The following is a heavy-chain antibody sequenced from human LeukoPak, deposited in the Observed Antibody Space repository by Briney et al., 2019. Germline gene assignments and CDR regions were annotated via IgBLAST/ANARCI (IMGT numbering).Heavy chain of an antibody. CDR3: AREGNSYGSDY. CDR1: GYTFTSYG. J-gene: IGHJ4*02. Sequence: GASVKVSCKASGYTFTSYGISWVRQAPGQRPEWMGWINPANDNIKYSQRFQGRVTITKDTSASTVYMELSSLKSEDTSLYYCAREGNSYGSDYWGQGTLVTVSS. CDR2: INPANDNI. D-gene: IGHD5-18*01. V-gene: IGHV1-3*01.